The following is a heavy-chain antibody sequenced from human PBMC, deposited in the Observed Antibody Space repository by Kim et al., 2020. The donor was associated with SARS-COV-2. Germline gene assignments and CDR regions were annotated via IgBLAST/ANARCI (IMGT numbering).Heavy chain of an antibody. Sequence: GGSLRLSCAASGFTFSSYSMNWVRQAPGKGLEWVSSISSSSSYIYYADSVKGRFTISRDNAKNSLYLQMNSLRAEDTAVYYCARVSVVAASNPPYYYYGMDVWGQGTTVTVSS. CDR1: GFTFSSYS. CDR2: ISSSSSYI. J-gene: IGHJ6*02. CDR3: ARVSVVAASNPPYYYYGMDV. V-gene: IGHV3-21*01. D-gene: IGHD2-15*01.